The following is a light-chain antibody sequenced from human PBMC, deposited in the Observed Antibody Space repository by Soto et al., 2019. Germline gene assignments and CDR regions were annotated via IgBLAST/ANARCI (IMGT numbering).Light chain of an antibody. J-gene: IGKJ2*01. Sequence: DIVMTQSPDSLAVSLGERATINCKSSQSVLHSSNSKHYLAWYQQKPGQPPKLLIYWASTRESGVPDRFSGSGSGTDFTLIISSLQAEDVAVYYCQQYYTPPDTFGQGTKLEIK. CDR2: WAS. V-gene: IGKV4-1*01. CDR3: QQYYTPPDT. CDR1: QSVLHSSNSKHY.